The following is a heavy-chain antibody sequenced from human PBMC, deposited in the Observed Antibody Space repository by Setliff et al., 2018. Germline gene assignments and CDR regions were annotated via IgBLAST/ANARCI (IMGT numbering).Heavy chain of an antibody. CDR3: ARERYFDWFFED. CDR1: GGSITSGSFY. V-gene: IGHV4-61*02. J-gene: IGHJ4*01. CDR2: IHASGSP. D-gene: IGHD3-9*01. Sequence: SETLSLTCTVSGGSITSGSFYWSWIRQPAGKELEWIGRIHASGSPDYNPSFKSRVTISRDTSTNQFSLKLGSVTAADTAVYYCARERYFDWFFEDWGHGTLVTVS.